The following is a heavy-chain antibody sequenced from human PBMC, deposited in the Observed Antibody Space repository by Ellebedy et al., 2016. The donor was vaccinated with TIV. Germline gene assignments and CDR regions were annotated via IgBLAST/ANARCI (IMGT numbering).Heavy chain of an antibody. Sequence: SETLSLXXTVSGASISSSSYYWSWIRQPPGKGLEWIGYIYYSGSTNYNPSLKSRVTISVDTSKNQFSLKLSSVTAADTAVYYCARGDYFYYGSGSYYFDYWGQGTLVTVSS. J-gene: IGHJ4*02. D-gene: IGHD3-10*01. CDR3: ARGDYFYYGSGSYYFDY. CDR2: IYYSGST. V-gene: IGHV4-61*01. CDR1: GASISSSSYY.